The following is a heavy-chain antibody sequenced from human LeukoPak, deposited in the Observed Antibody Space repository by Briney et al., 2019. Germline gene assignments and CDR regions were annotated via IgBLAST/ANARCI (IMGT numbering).Heavy chain of an antibody. CDR3: ARGSGYSSGWYEGFFDY. CDR2: INPNSGGT. D-gene: IGHD6-19*01. V-gene: IGHV1-2*04. Sequence: GASVKVSCKASGYTFTGYYMHWVRQAPGQGLEWMGWINPNSGGTNYAQKFQGWVTMTRDTSISTAYMELSRLRSDDTAVYYCARGSGYSSGWYEGFFDYWGQGTLVTVSS. J-gene: IGHJ4*02. CDR1: GYTFTGYY.